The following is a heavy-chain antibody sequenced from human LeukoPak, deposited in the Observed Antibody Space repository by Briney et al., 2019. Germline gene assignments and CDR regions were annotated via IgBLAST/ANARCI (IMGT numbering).Heavy chain of an antibody. Sequence: GGSLRLSCAASGFTFSSYAMHWVRQAPGKGLEWVAVISYDGSNKYYADSVKGRFTISRDNSKNTLYLQMNSLRAEDTAVYCCAIQGKYYYDSSGYYFDYWGQGTLVTVSS. J-gene: IGHJ4*02. V-gene: IGHV3-30-3*01. CDR1: GFTFSSYA. D-gene: IGHD3-22*01. CDR2: ISYDGSNK. CDR3: AIQGKYYYDSSGYYFDY.